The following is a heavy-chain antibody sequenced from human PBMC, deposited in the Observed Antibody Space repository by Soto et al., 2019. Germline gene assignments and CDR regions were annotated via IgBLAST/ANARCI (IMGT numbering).Heavy chain of an antibody. D-gene: IGHD2-15*01. CDR1: GYSISSGYY. Sequence: PSETLSLTCAVSGYSISSGYYWGWIRQPPGKGLEWIGSIYHSGSTYYNPSLKSRVTISVDTSKNQFSLKLSSVTAADTAVYYCARDDCSGGSCYSDYGMDVWGQGTTVTVSS. J-gene: IGHJ6*02. V-gene: IGHV4-38-2*01. CDR2: IYHSGST. CDR3: ARDDCSGGSCYSDYGMDV.